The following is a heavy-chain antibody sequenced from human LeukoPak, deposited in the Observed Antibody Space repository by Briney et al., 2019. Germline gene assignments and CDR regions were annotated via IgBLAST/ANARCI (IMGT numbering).Heavy chain of an antibody. J-gene: IGHJ4*02. V-gene: IGHV4-59*01. CDR1: GGSISSYY. Sequence: SETLSLTCTVSGGSISSYYWSWIRQPPGKGLEWIGYIYYSGSTNYNPSLKSRVTISVDTSKNQFSLKLSSVTTADTAVYYCARDVTGGFDYWGQGTLVTVSS. CDR3: ARDVTGGFDY. CDR2: IYYSGST. D-gene: IGHD3-10*01.